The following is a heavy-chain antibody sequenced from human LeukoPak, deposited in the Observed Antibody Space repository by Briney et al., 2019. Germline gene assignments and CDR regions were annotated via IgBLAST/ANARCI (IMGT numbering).Heavy chain of an antibody. D-gene: IGHD4-11*01. J-gene: IGHJ4*02. CDR3: QVTTVGYFGY. V-gene: IGHV4-30-2*01. CDR2: IYHSGST. CDR1: GGSISSGGYS. Sequence: KPSQTLSLTCAVSGGSISSGGYSWSWIRQPPGKGLEWIGYIYHSGSTYYNPSLKSRVTISVDRSKNQFSLKLSSVTAADTAVYYCQVTTVGYFGYWGQGTLVTVSS.